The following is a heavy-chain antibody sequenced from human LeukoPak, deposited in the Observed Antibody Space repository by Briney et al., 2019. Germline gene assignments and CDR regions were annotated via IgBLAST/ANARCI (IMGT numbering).Heavy chain of an antibody. CDR3: ARDNTYYDFWSGYFSTWYYFDY. J-gene: IGHJ4*02. V-gene: IGHV4-4*08. D-gene: IGHD3-3*01. CDR1: GGSISSYY. Sequence: TPSETLSLTCTVSGGSISSYYWSWIRQPPGKGLEWIGYIYYSGSTNYNPSLKSRVTISVDTSKNQFSLKLSSVTAADTAVYYCARDNTYYDFWSGYFSTWYYFDYWGQGTLVTVSS. CDR2: IYYSGST.